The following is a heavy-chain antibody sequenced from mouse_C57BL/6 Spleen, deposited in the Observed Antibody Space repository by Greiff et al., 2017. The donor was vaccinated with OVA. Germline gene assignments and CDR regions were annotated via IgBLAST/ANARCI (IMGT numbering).Heavy chain of an antibody. J-gene: IGHJ4*01. V-gene: IGHV1-4*01. CDR3: WRYYGSRGAMDY. Sequence: QVQLQQSGAELARPGASVKMSCKASGYTFTSYTMHWVKQRPGQGLEWIGYINPSSGYTKYNQKFKDKATLTADKSSSTAYMQLSSLTSEDSAVYYCWRYYGSRGAMDYWGQGTSVTVSS. CDR1: GYTFTSYT. CDR2: INPSSGYT. D-gene: IGHD1-1*01.